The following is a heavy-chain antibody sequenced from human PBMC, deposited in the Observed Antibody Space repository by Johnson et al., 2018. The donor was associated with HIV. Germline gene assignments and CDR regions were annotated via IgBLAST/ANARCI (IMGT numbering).Heavy chain of an antibody. V-gene: IGHV3-30*03. J-gene: IGHJ3*02. CDR3: ARDWDWGGAFDI. CDR2: ISYDGSNK. Sequence: QVQLVESGGGVVQPGRSLRLSCAASGFTFSSYGMYWVRQAPGKGLEWVALISYDGSNKYYAGSVKGQFTISRDNSKNTLYLQMNGLRPVDTAVYYCARDWDWGGAFDIWGQGTMVTVSS. CDR1: GFTFSSYG. D-gene: IGHD3/OR15-3a*01.